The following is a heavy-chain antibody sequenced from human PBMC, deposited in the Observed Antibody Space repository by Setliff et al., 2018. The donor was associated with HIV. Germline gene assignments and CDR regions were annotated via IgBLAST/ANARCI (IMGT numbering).Heavy chain of an antibody. CDR2: IYYSGST. V-gene: IGHV4-59*12. CDR1: GFTFSDYY. J-gene: IGHJ4*02. D-gene: IGHD6-13*01. Sequence: PGGSLRLSCAASGFTFSDYYMSWIRQAPGKGLEWIGYIYYSGSTNYNPSLKSRVTVSVDTSKNQFSLKLGSVTAADTAVYYCARESPSSSWFYFDFWGQGTLVTVSS. CDR3: ARESPSSSWFYFDF.